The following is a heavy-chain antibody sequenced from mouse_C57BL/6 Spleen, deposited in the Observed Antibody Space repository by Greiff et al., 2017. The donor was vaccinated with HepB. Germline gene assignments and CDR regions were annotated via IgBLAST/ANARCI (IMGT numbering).Heavy chain of an antibody. V-gene: IGHV1-80*01. Sequence: QVQLQHSGAELVKPGASVKISCKASGYAFSSYWMNWVKQRPGKGLEWIGQIYPGDGDTNYNGKFKGKATLTADKSSSTAYMQLSSLTSEDSAVYFCARCYGSSHWYFDVWGTGTTVTVSS. D-gene: IGHD1-1*01. CDR2: IYPGDGDT. J-gene: IGHJ1*03. CDR3: ARCYGSSHWYFDV. CDR1: GYAFSSYW.